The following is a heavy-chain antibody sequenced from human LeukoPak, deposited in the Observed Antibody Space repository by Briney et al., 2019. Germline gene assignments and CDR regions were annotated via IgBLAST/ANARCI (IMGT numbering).Heavy chain of an antibody. D-gene: IGHD4-11*01. Sequence: PSVTLSLTCAVSGYSITSSSWWGWIRQPPGKGLEWIGYIYHSGTTYYNPSLQSRVTMSVDTSKNQFSLKLSSVTAVDTAVYYCARDRVRGNSNPFFDYWGQGTLVTVSS. J-gene: IGHJ4*02. CDR2: IYHSGTT. CDR3: ARDRVRGNSNPFFDY. V-gene: IGHV4-28*03. CDR1: GYSITSSSW.